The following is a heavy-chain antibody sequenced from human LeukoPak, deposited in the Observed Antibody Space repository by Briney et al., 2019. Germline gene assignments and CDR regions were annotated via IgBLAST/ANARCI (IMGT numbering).Heavy chain of an antibody. Sequence: GGSLRLSCVASGFTVSTNYMSWVRQAPGKGPERISIIYRGGDTYYADSVKGRFTISRDNSKNTLYLQMNAVSAEDTAVYYCARDKRYCTSGRCWGVQFGPWGQGTLVTVSS. CDR1: GFTVSTNY. J-gene: IGHJ5*02. CDR2: IYRGGDT. CDR3: ARDKRYCTSGRCWGVQFGP. V-gene: IGHV3-66*01. D-gene: IGHD2-8*01.